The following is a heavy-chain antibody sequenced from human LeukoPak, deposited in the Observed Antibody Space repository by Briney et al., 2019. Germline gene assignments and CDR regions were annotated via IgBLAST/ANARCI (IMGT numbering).Heavy chain of an antibody. Sequence: SETLSLTCTVSGGSISSYYWSWIRQPPGKGLEWIGYMYYSGSTNYNPSTNYNPSLKSRVTISVDTSKNQFSLKLSSVTAADTAVYYCARDNRWYGGYWVDPWGQGTLVTVSS. D-gene: IGHD3-10*01. CDR1: GGSISSYY. V-gene: IGHV4-59*01. CDR3: ARDNRWYGGYWVDP. J-gene: IGHJ5*02. CDR2: MYYSGST.